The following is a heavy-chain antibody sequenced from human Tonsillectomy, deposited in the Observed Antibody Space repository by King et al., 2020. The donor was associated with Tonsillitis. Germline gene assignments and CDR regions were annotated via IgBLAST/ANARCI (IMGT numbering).Heavy chain of an antibody. CDR1: GYSFTSYW. J-gene: IGHJ4*02. CDR2: IYPVDSDT. V-gene: IGHV5-51*01. CDR3: VRLTGYSSRVGKD. Sequence: QLVQSGAEVKKPGESLKISCKGSGYSFTSYWIGWVRQIPGKGLEWMGNIYPVDSDTRNSPSFQGQVTISADKSISTAYLQWSSLKASDTALYSCVRLTGYSSRVGKDWGQGTLVTVSS. D-gene: IGHD6-13*01.